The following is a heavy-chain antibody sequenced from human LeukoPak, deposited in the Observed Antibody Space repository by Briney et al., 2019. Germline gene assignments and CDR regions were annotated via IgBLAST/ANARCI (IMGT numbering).Heavy chain of an antibody. CDR2: ISSSSSYI. J-gene: IGHJ5*02. CDR1: GFTFSSYS. CDR3: ARETRMIAAAVNWFDP. Sequence: GSLRLSCAASGFTFSSYSMNWVRQAPGKGLEWVSSISSSSSYIYYADSVKGRFTISRDNAKNSLYLQMNSLRAEDTAVYYCARETRMIAAAVNWFDPWGQGTLATVSS. D-gene: IGHD6-13*01. V-gene: IGHV3-21*01.